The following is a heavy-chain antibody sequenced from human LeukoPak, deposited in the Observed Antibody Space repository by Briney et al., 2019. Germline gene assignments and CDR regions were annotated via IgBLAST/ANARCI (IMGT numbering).Heavy chain of an antibody. CDR2: IRNVGNDK. Sequence: GGSLTLSCAASGFTFDCCGMHWVRQAPGKGLEWVAFIRNVGNDKYYADSVKGRFFISRDNSKNTLSLQMNSLRVEDTAVYYCARHLSGVTGYSYGRGIDYWGQGTLVTVSS. D-gene: IGHD5-18*01. J-gene: IGHJ4*02. CDR3: ARHLSGVTGYSYGRGIDY. CDR1: GFTFDCCG. V-gene: IGHV3-30*02.